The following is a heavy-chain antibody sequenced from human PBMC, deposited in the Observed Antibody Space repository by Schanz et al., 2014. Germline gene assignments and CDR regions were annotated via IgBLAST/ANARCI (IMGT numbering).Heavy chain of an antibody. J-gene: IGHJ3*02. D-gene: IGHD2-2*01. CDR2: ISPYTGNT. Sequence: QVHLVQSGAEVKKPGASVKVSCKTSGYTFSDYGITWVRQAPGQGLEWVGWISPYTGNTHYFDKMEGRVTFTADKSTSTAYMELSSLRYEDTALYYCARGTMPGTFDIWGQGTMVTVSS. CDR1: GYTFSDYG. CDR3: ARGTMPGTFDI. V-gene: IGHV1-18*01.